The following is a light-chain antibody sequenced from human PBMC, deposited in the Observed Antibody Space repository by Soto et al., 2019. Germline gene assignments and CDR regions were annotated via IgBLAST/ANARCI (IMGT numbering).Light chain of an antibody. Sequence: QSVLTQPPSVSEAPRQRVTISCSGSSSNIGNNAVNWYQQYPGAAPKLLIFSDNQRPSGVPDRFSGSKSGTSASLAISGLQSEDEADYHCAAWDDSLKGLVFGGGTKLTVL. CDR3: AAWDDSLKGLV. CDR2: SDN. J-gene: IGLJ3*02. V-gene: IGLV1-36*01. CDR1: SSNIGNNA.